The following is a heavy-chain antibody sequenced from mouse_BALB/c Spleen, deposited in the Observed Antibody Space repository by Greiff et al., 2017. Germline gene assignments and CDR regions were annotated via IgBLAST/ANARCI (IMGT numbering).Heavy chain of an antibody. CDR3: ARHEELRFAY. J-gene: IGHJ3*01. D-gene: IGHD2-1*01. CDR2: ISSGGSYT. V-gene: IGHV5-6*01. Sequence: EVNVVESGGDLVKPGGSLKLSCAASGFTFSSYGMSWVRQTPDKRLEWVATISSGGSYTYYPDSVKGRFTISRDNAKNTLYLQMSSLKSEDTAMYYCARHEELRFAYWGQGTLVTVSA. CDR1: GFTFSSYG.